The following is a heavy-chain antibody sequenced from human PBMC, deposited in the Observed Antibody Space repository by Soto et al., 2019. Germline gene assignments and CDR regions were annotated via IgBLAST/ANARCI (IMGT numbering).Heavy chain of an antibody. J-gene: IGHJ5*02. CDR3: ARVAKIYYDFWSDPETNWFDP. Sequence: SETLSLTCTVSGGSISSGDYYWSWIRQPPGKGLEWTGYIYYSGSTYYNPSLKSRVTISVDTSKNQFSLKLSSVTAADTAVYYCARVAKIYYDFWSDPETNWFDPWGQGTLV. CDR1: GGSISSGDYY. V-gene: IGHV4-30-4*01. D-gene: IGHD3-3*01. CDR2: IYYSGST.